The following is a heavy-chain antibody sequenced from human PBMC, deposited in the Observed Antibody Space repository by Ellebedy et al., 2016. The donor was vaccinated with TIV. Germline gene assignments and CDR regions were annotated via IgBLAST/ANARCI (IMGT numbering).Heavy chain of an antibody. J-gene: IGHJ6*02. CDR3: AKDYSGLRGLDV. Sequence: GESLKISCEASGFTFSSFAMSWVRQTPGKGLEWVSVINNNGDSTYYADSMKGRFTISRDNSKNTLYLQMNSLRAEDTAVYYCAKDYSGLRGLDVWGQGTTVTVS. D-gene: IGHD5-12*01. CDR2: INNNGDST. CDR1: GFTFSSFA. V-gene: IGHV3-23*01.